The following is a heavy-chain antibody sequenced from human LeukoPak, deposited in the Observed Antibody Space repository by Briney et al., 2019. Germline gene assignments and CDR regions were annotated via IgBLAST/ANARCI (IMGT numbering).Heavy chain of an antibody. CDR2: IIPIFGTA. J-gene: IGHJ3*02. CDR3: ARDCSSTSCWGGDAFDI. D-gene: IGHD2-2*01. V-gene: IGHV1-69*13. CDR1: GYTFTTYA. Sequence: ASVKVSCKASGYTFTTYAINWVRQAPGQGLEWMGGIIPIFGTANYAQKFQGRVTITADESTSTAYMELSSLRSEDTAVYYCARDCSSTSCWGGDAFDIWGQGTMVTVSS.